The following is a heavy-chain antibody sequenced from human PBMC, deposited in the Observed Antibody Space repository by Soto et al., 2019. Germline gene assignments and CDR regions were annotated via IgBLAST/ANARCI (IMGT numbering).Heavy chain of an antibody. CDR3: ATDLGIAYWDYYYGMDV. CDR2: INSDGSST. V-gene: IGHV3-74*01. J-gene: IGHJ6*02. D-gene: IGHD2-21*01. Sequence: EVQLVESGGGLVQPGGSLRLSCAASGFTFSSYWMHWVRQAPGKGLVWVSRINSDGSSTSYVDSVKGRFTISRDNAKNTLYLQMNSLRAEDTAVYYCATDLGIAYWDYYYGMDVWGQGTTVTVSS. CDR1: GFTFSSYW.